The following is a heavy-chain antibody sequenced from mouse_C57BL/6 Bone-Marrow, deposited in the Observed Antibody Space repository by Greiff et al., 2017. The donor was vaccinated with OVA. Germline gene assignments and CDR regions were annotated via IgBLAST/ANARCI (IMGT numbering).Heavy chain of an antibody. D-gene: IGHD1-1*01. Sequence: VQLQQSGAELARPGASVKLSCKASGYTFTSYGISWVKQRTGQGLEWIGEIYPRSGNTYYNEKFKGKATLTAGKSSSTAYMELRSLTSEDSAVDCCARRGITTVVGDYWGQGTPLTVSS. CDR2: IYPRSGNT. J-gene: IGHJ2*01. CDR1: GYTFTSYG. CDR3: ARRGITTVVGDY. V-gene: IGHV1-81*01.